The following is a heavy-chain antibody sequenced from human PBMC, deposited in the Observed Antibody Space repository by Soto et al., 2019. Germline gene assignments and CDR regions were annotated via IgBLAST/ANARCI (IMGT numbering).Heavy chain of an antibody. J-gene: IGHJ4*02. CDR2: ISGSGGRS. V-gene: IGHV3-23*01. Sequence: EVQLLDSGGGVVQPGGSLRLSCAASGFTFSNYAMTWVRLGPGKGLEWVSGISGSGGRSYYADSGTGRFTISSDNSKSTLYSQMNSLRAEHTAVYYCAKAYFVWSSEQPYYFDYWGQGSLVTVSS. CDR1: GFTFSNYA. CDR3: AKAYFVWSSEQPYYFDY. D-gene: IGHD3-16*01.